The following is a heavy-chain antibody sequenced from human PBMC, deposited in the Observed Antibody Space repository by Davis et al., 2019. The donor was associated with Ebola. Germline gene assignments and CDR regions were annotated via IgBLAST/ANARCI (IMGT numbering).Heavy chain of an antibody. CDR2: ISSSSSYI. CDR3: AREKAAVHFDY. D-gene: IGHD2-15*01. Sequence: GESLKISCAASGFTFSSYAMSWVRQAPGKGLEWVSSISSSSSYIYYADSVKGRFTISRDNAKNSLYLQMNSLRAEDTAVYYCAREKAAVHFDYWGQGTLVTVSS. J-gene: IGHJ4*02. CDR1: GFTFSSYA. V-gene: IGHV3-21*01.